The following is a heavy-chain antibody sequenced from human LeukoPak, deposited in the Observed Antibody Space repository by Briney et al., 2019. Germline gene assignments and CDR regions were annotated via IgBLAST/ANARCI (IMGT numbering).Heavy chain of an antibody. CDR1: RVTFSNYA. V-gene: IGHV3-30*02. J-gene: IGHJ4*02. Sequence: GGSLRLSCTASRVTFSNYAMHWVRQAPGKGLEWVAFIWFDGSNKYYADSVKGRFTISRDNSKNTLYLQMNSLRAEDTAVYYCAKLWFGELSAFDYWGQGTLVTVSS. CDR3: AKLWFGELSAFDY. D-gene: IGHD3-10*01. CDR2: IWFDGSNK.